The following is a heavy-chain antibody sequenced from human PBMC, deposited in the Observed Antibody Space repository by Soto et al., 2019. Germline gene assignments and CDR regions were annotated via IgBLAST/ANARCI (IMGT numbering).Heavy chain of an antibody. J-gene: IGHJ6*02. CDR1: GYSFTSYW. CDR2: IDPSDSYT. V-gene: IGHV5-10-1*01. D-gene: IGHD3-22*01. CDR3: ASTLYYYDSSGYSRWYYGMDV. Sequence: PGESLKISCKGSGYSFTSYWISWVRQMPGKGLEWMGRIDPSDSYTNYSPSFQGHVTISADKSISTAYLQWSSLKASDTAMYYCASTLYYYDSSGYSRWYYGMDVWGQGTTVTVSS.